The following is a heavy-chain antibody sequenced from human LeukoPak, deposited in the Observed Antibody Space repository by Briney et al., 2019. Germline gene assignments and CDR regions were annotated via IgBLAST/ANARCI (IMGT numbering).Heavy chain of an antibody. D-gene: IGHD6-19*01. V-gene: IGHV1-18*01. CDR2: VGAYNGNT. CDR1: GYTFTSYG. J-gene: IGHJ5*02. Sequence: GASVKVSCKASGYTFTSYGISWVRQAPGQGLEWMGWVGAYNGNTNYAQKLQGRVTMTTDTSTSTAYMELRSLRSDDTAVYYCARARTVGRAVAGTGAPKNNWFDPWGQGTLVTVSS. CDR3: ARARTVGRAVAGTGAPKNNWFDP.